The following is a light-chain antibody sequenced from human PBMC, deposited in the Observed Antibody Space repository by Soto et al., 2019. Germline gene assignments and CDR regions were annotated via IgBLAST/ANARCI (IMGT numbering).Light chain of an antibody. CDR2: GAS. Sequence: VVLTQSPGSLSLSPGERATLSCRASQSVMSNYLSWYQQKPGQPPRLLIYGASSRATGIPDRFSGSGSGTDFTLTISSLQPDDFATYYCQQYNSYSRTFGQGTKVDIK. CDR3: QQYNSYSRT. J-gene: IGKJ1*01. CDR1: QSVMSNY. V-gene: IGKV3-20*01.